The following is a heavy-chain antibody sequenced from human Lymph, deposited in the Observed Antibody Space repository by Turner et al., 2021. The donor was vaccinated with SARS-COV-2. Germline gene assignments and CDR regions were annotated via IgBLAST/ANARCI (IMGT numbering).Heavy chain of an antibody. CDR3: ARGFDY. V-gene: IGHV4-59*01. CDR2: IYYSGST. J-gene: IGHJ4*02. CDR1: GGSISSYD. Sequence: QVQLQESGPGLVKPSETLSLTCTVSGGSISSYDVSWIRQPPGKGLEWIGYIYYSGSTNYNPSLKSRVTISVDTSKNQFSLKLSSVTAADTAVYYCARGFDYWGQGTLVTVSS.